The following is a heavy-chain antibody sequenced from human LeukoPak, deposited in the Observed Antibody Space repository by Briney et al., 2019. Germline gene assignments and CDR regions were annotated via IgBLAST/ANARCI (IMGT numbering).Heavy chain of an antibody. CDR3: ANSGVAVAGTLDYYYYGMDV. D-gene: IGHD6-19*01. CDR1: GFTFSSYG. CDR2: ISGSGGST. J-gene: IGHJ6*02. V-gene: IGHV3-23*01. Sequence: GGSLRLSCAASGFTFSSYGMSWVRQAPGKGLEWVSAISGSGGSTYYADSVKGRFTISRDNSKNTLYLQMNSLRAEDTAVYYCANSGVAVAGTLDYYYYGMDVWGQGTTVTVSS.